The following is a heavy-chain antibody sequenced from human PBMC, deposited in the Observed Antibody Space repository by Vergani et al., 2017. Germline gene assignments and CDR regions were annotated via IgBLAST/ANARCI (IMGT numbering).Heavy chain of an antibody. J-gene: IGHJ4*02. CDR1: GFSFGSYG. CDR2: ISNDGGNK. D-gene: IGHD1-26*01. Sequence: QVQLAESGGNVVQSGTSLRLSCAASGFSFGSYGMHWVRQSPGKGLEWVAVISNDGGNKYYADSVKGRFTISRDNSKNTLYLQMKSLRAEDTAVYYCAREADSGSIYYFDYWGQGTLVTVSS. CDR3: AREADSGSIYYFDY. V-gene: IGHV3-30*03.